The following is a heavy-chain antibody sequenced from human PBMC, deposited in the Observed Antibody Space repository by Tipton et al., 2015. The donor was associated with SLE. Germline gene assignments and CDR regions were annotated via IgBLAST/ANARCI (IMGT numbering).Heavy chain of an antibody. CDR2: IPYNGNT. J-gene: IGHJ4*02. Sequence: TLSLTCTVSDDSISSYYWSWIRQSPGKGLEWFGYIPYNGNTNYNPSLRSRVTMSVDTTKKQGSLRLSSVTAADTAVYYCARKYVTGSDYVFGCWGQGTLVTVSS. CDR3: ARKYVTGSDYVFGC. D-gene: IGHD3-10*01. CDR1: DDSISSYY. V-gene: IGHV4-59*01.